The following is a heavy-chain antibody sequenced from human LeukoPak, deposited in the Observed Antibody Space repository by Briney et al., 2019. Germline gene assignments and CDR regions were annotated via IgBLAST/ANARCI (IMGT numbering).Heavy chain of an antibody. CDR2: VSYDGSK. J-gene: IGHJ4*02. CDR3: AKEDGDLYSSSWIYYFDY. D-gene: IGHD6-13*01. V-gene: IGHV3-30*18. Sequence: PGRSLRLSCAASRFTFSSYGMHWVRQAPGKGLEWVAVVSYDGSKYYADSVKGRSTISRDNSKNTLYLQMNSLRAEDTAVYYCAKEDGDLYSSSWIYYFDYWGQGTLVTVSS. CDR1: RFTFSSYG.